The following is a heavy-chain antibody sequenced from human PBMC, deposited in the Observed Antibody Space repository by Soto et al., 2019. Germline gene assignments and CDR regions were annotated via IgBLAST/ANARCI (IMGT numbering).Heavy chain of an antibody. CDR3: ARLIGDSWLDS. Sequence: GASVKVSCKASGYTFTSYEMHWVRQAPGQRLEWMGWINAGNGNTKYSQKFQGRVTISADTSNNQLSLQLNSVTPDDTAVYYCARLIGDSWLDSWGQGTLVTVSS. CDR1: GYTFTSYE. J-gene: IGHJ5*01. V-gene: IGHV1-3*01. CDR2: INAGNGNT. D-gene: IGHD2-8*01.